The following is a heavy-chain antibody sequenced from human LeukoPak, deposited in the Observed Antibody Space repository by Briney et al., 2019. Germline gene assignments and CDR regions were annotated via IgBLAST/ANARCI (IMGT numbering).Heavy chain of an antibody. Sequence: GGSLRLSCAASGFTSDDYAMHWVRQAPGKGLEWVSGISWNSGSIGYADSVKGRFTISRDNAKNSLYLQMNSLRAEDTALYYCAKGGGSGGYDFWSGYLHYFDYWGQGTLVTVSS. V-gene: IGHV3-9*02. D-gene: IGHD3-3*01. CDR2: ISWNSGSI. CDR1: GFTSDDYA. CDR3: AKGGGSGGYDFWSGYLHYFDY. J-gene: IGHJ4*02.